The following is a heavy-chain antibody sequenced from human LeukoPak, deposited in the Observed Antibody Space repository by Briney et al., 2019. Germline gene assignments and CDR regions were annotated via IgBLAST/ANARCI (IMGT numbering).Heavy chain of an antibody. CDR2: ISSSGSTI. D-gene: IGHD1-20*01. V-gene: IGHV3-11*01. Sequence: PGGSLRLSCAASGFTFSDFYMSWIRQAPGKGLEWVSYISSSGSTIYYADSVKGRFTISRDNAKDSLYLQMNSLRAEDTAVYYCARRRYNWNAIDYWGQGTLVTVSS. CDR1: GFTFSDFY. CDR3: ARRRYNWNAIDY. J-gene: IGHJ4*02.